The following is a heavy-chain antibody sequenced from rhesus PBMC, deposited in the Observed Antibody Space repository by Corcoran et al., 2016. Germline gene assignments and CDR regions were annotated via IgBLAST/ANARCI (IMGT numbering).Heavy chain of an antibody. CDR2: VSVSRIDT. V-gene: IGHV3S41*01. J-gene: IGHJ4*01. CDR1: GFTFTNYW. CDR3: ARDVH. Sequence: EVQLVEAGGGLVQPGGSLGLSCSASGFTFTNYWMYWFRQAPGKGLEWVSSVSVSRIDTYYPDSVKGRFTISRDIAKNALYLQMSSLRPEDTAVYYCARDVHWGQGALVTVSS.